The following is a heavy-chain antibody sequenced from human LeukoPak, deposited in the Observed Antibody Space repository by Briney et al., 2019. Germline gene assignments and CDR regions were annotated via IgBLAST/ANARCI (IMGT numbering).Heavy chain of an antibody. CDR2: FDPEDGET. J-gene: IGHJ4*02. CDR3: ATEEVGATRFYN. D-gene: IGHD1-26*01. V-gene: IGHV1-24*01. Sequence: ASGKVSCKDSGYTLTELSMHWVRQAPGKGLEWMGDFDPEDGETIYAQKFQGRVTMTEDTSTDTAYMELSSLRSEDTAVYYCATEEVGATRFYNWGQGTLVTVSS. CDR1: GYTLTELS.